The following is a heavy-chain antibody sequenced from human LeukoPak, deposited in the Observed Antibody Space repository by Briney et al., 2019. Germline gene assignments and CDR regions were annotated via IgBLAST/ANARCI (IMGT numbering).Heavy chain of an antibody. CDR2: ISSYNGNT. CDR3: ARAGQWLVRYYFDY. J-gene: IGHJ4*02. Sequence: ASVKVSCKASGYTFTSYGISWVRHAPGQGVEWMGWISSYNGNTTYAQKLQGRVTMTTDASTRTAYMELRSLRSDDTAVYYCARAGQWLVRYYFDYWGQGTLVTVSS. CDR1: GYTFTSYG. V-gene: IGHV1-18*01. D-gene: IGHD6-19*01.